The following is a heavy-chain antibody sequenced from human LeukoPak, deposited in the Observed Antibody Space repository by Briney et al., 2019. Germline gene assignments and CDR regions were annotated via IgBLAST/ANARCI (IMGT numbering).Heavy chain of an antibody. CDR3: TRGDYYDGGGRNWFDP. CDR2: IHISWTT. Sequence: SETLSLTCTGSGGSRNSHYWTFIRQPAGKGLEWIGRIHISWTTYYNPSLKSRLTMSVDTSKNQFSMRLTSVTAADTAVYYCTRGDYYDGGGRNWFDPWCQGTLVIVSS. J-gene: IGHJ5*02. D-gene: IGHD3-16*01. CDR1: GGSRNSHY. V-gene: IGHV4-4*07.